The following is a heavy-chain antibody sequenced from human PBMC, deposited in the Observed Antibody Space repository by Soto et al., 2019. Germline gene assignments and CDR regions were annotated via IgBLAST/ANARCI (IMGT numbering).Heavy chain of an antibody. CDR1: GGTFSSYA. D-gene: IGHD6-19*01. CDR3: ATGRLEVAAAVY. J-gene: IGHJ4*02. V-gene: IGHV1-2*02. CDR2: IIPNSGGT. Sequence: QVQLVQSGAEVKKPGSSVKVSCKASGGTFSSYAISWVRQAPGQGLEWMGGIIPNSGGTNYAQKFQGRVTMTRDTSISTAYMELTRLRSDDTAVYFCATGRLEVAAAVYWGQGTLVTVSS.